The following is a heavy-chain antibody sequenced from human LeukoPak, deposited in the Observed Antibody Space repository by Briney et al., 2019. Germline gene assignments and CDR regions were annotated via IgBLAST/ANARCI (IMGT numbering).Heavy chain of an antibody. Sequence: GGSLRLSCAASGFTFSSYWMHWVRQAPGKGLVWVSRINTDGSSTSYADSVKGRFAISRDNAKNTLFLQMNNLRAEDTALYYCTSDTFGEHDHWGQGTLVSVSS. CDR2: INTDGSST. D-gene: IGHD3-10*01. CDR3: TSDTFGEHDH. V-gene: IGHV3-74*01. J-gene: IGHJ4*02. CDR1: GFTFSSYW.